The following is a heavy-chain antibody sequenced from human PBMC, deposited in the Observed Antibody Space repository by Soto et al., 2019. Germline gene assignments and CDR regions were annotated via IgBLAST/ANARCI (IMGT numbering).Heavy chain of an antibody. CDR3: ARGPGSSWYGYYYGMDV. CDR2: INHSGST. V-gene: IGHV4-34*01. J-gene: IGHJ6*02. CDR1: GGSFSGYY. D-gene: IGHD6-13*01. Sequence: SETLSLTCAVYGGSFSGYYWSWIRQPPGKGLEWIGEINHSGSTNYNPSLKSRVTISVDTSKNQFSLKLSSVTAADTAVYYCARGPGSSWYGYYYGMDVWGQGTTVTVSS.